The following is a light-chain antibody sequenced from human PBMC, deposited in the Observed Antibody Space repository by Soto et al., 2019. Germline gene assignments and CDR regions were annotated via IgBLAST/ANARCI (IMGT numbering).Light chain of an antibody. CDR2: GAS. Sequence: EIVMTQSPATLSVSPGESATLPCSASQSVSRHLAWYQQEPGQAPRLLIYGASTRATGIPARFSGSGSGTELTLTITSLQSEDFAVYFCQQYKNWPPSTFGQGTRLEIK. V-gene: IGKV3-15*01. CDR1: QSVSRH. CDR3: QQYKNWPPST. J-gene: IGKJ5*01.